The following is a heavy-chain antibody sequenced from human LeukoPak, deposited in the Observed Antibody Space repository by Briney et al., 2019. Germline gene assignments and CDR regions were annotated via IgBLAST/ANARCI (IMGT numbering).Heavy chain of an antibody. J-gene: IGHJ3*02. Sequence: ASVKVSCKASGYTFTSYAMNWVRQAPGQGLEWMGWINTNTGNPTYAQGFTGRFVFSLDISVSTAYLQISSLKAEDTAVYYCARDSIWFGEFFAHDAFDIWGQGTMVTVSS. CDR2: INTNTGNP. D-gene: IGHD3-10*01. CDR1: GYTFTSYA. V-gene: IGHV7-4-1*02. CDR3: ARDSIWFGEFFAHDAFDI.